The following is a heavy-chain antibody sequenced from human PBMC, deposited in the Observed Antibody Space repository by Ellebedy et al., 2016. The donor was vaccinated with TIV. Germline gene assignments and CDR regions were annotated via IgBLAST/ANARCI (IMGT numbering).Heavy chain of an antibody. J-gene: IGHJ6*02. CDR2: IYKDGGT. CDR3: VKGAYPVPTVMAV. Sequence: GGSLRLSCAASGFIVSDYFMNWVRQAPGKGLEWVSIIYKDGGTNYTDSVEGRFTISRDNSMNTLYLQMNSLRAEDSALYYCVKGAYPVPTVMAVWGQGTTVTVSS. D-gene: IGHD4-17*01. V-gene: IGHV3-66*01. CDR1: GFIVSDYF.